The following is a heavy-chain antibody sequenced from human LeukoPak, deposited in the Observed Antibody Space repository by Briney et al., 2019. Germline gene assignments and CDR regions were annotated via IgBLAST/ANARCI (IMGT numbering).Heavy chain of an antibody. CDR3: ARDNYGRTHAFDI. CDR1: GGSFSGYY. CDR2: INHSGST. V-gene: IGHV4-34*01. Sequence: PSETLSLTCAVYGGSFSGYYWSWIRQPPGKGLEWIGEINHSGSTNYNPSLKSRVTISVDTSKNQFSLKLSSVTAADTAVYYCARDNYGRTHAFDIWGQGTMVTVSS. D-gene: IGHD3-16*01. J-gene: IGHJ3*02.